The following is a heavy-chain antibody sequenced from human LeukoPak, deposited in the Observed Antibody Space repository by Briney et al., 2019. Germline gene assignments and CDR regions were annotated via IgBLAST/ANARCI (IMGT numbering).Heavy chain of an antibody. D-gene: IGHD3-10*01. CDR3: ARDLKLSHYGMDV. CDR1: GGSFSGYY. V-gene: IGHV4-34*01. J-gene: IGHJ6*02. Sequence: SETLSLTCAVYGGSFSGYYWSWIRQPPGKGLEWIGEINHSGSTNYNPSLKSRVTISVDTSKNQFSLKLSSVTAADTAVYYCARDLKLSHYGMDVWGQGTTVTVSS. CDR2: INHSGST.